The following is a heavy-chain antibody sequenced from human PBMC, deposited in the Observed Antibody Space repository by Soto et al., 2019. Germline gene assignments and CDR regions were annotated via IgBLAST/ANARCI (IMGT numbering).Heavy chain of an antibody. CDR2: ICHTGNA. CDR1: GDSISNSRFY. J-gene: IGHJ5*02. Sequence: PSETLSLTCSVSGDSISNSRFYWAWIRQPPGEGLEWIGSICHTGNAYYNPSLKSQVTISVDTSKNQFSLKLTSVTAADAALYYCARDFFDSSDYTTNWFDPWGQGTLVTVS. D-gene: IGHD3-22*01. V-gene: IGHV4-39*01. CDR3: ARDFFDSSDYTTNWFDP.